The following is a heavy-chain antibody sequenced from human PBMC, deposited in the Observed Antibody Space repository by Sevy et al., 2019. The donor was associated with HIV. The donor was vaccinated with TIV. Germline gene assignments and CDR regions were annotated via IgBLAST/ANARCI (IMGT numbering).Heavy chain of an antibody. CDR3: ARDKPQGVVIIPGSMWGGVDY. CDR2: ISAYSGDT. V-gene: IGHV1-18*01. D-gene: IGHD2-2*01. J-gene: IGHJ4*02. Sequence: ASVKVSCKTFGYTFRTYRISWVRQAPGQGLEWMGWISAYSGDTTFAQKFQGRVTVTTDTSTSTAYMELSSLRSDDTAVYFCARDKPQGVVIIPGSMWGGVDYWGQGTVVTVSS. CDR1: GYTFRTYR.